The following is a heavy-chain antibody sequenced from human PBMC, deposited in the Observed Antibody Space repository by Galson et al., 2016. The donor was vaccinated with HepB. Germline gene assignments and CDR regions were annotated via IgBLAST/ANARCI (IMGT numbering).Heavy chain of an antibody. V-gene: IGHV3-11*01. CDR1: GFTFSDYH. Sequence: SLRLSCAASGFTFSDYHMSWIRQAPGKGLEWVSYIGSSDRTMYYTDPVKGRSTVSRDNAKNSLYLQLNSLRPEDTAVYYCARDGSRYCSGTNCFSGFYYYGMDVWGQGTTVTVSS. CDR3: ARDGSRYCSGTNCFSGFYYYGMDV. J-gene: IGHJ6*02. CDR2: IGSSDRTM. D-gene: IGHD2-2*01.